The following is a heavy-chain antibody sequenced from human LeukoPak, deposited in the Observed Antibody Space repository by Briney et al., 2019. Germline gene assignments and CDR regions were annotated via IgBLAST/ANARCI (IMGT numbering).Heavy chain of an antibody. D-gene: IGHD6-6*01. CDR3: ARGSRYSSSQYAAYYFDY. V-gene: IGHV1-69*05. CDR1: GGTFSSHS. CDR2: IIPIFGTA. Sequence: SVKVSCKASGGTFSSHSISWVRQAPGQGLEWMGGIIPIFGTANYAQKFQGRVTISTDESTNTAYMELSSLRSEDTAVYYCARGSRYSSSQYAAYYFDYWGQGTLVTVSS. J-gene: IGHJ4*02.